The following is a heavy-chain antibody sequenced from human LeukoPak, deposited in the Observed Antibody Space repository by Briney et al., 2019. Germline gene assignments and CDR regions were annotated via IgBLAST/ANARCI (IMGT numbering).Heavy chain of an antibody. D-gene: IGHD6-19*01. CDR2: MNPNSGNT. Sequence: ASVKVSCKASGYAFTSYDINWVRQATGQGLEWMGWMNPNSGNTGYAQKFQGRVTITRNTSISTAYMELSSLRSEDTAVYYCARRPPSRRGPVRPYYYYYMDVWGKGTTVTVSS. V-gene: IGHV1-8*03. J-gene: IGHJ6*03. CDR3: ARRPPSRRGPVRPYYYYYMDV. CDR1: GYAFTSYD.